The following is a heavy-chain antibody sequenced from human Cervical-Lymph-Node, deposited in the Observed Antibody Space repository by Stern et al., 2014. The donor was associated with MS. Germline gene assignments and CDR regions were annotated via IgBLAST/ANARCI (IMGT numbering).Heavy chain of an antibody. D-gene: IGHD5-18*01. Sequence: QVQLVQSGAEVKKPGASVKVSCTASGYTFTDYAISWWRQAPGQGREWMAWISAYNGDTNFAQEVQGRVSLTTDTATSTAYMELRSLRSDDTAVYYCAVLSVDADFDYWGQGTLVTVSS. CDR2: ISAYNGDT. CDR1: GYTFTDYA. CDR3: AVLSVDADFDY. V-gene: IGHV1-18*01. J-gene: IGHJ4*02.